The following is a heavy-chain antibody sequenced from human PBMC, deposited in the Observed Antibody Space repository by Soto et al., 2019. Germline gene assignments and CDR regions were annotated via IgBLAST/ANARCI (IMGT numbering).Heavy chain of an antibody. CDR2: IYYSGST. CDR3: ARATSSGWKYYFDY. Sequence: SETLSLTCTVSGGSISSYYWSWIRQPPGKGLEWIGYIYYSGSTNYNPSLKSRVTISVDTSKNQFSLKLSSVTAADTAVYYCARATSSGWKYYFDYWGQGTLVTVSS. D-gene: IGHD6-19*01. V-gene: IGHV4-59*01. J-gene: IGHJ4*02. CDR1: GGSISSYY.